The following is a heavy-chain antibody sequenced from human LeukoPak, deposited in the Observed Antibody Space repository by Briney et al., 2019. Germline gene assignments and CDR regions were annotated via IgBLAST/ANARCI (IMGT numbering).Heavy chain of an antibody. CDR3: ARGGTKGPRSSGEGY. D-gene: IGHD6-19*01. V-gene: IGHV3-48*04. Sequence: PGGSLRLSCAASGFTFSSYSMNWVRQAPGKGLEWVSYISSSGNTIYYADSVKGRFTISRDNAKNSLYLQMNSLRAEDTAVYYCARGGTKGPRSSGEGYWGQGTLVTVSS. CDR2: ISSSGNTI. CDR1: GFTFSSYS. J-gene: IGHJ4*02.